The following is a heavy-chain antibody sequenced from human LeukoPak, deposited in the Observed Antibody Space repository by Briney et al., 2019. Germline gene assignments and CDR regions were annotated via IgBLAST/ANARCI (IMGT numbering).Heavy chain of an antibody. CDR1: GFTFSTFA. Sequence: GGSLRLSCAASGFTFSTFAMIWVRQPPGKGLEWVSSIFPSGGEIHYADSVRGRFTISRDNSKSTLSLQMNSLRAEDTAIYYCAREPPISTIAVGPDDYWGQGILVTVSS. J-gene: IGHJ4*02. CDR3: AREPPISTIAVGPDDY. D-gene: IGHD6-19*01. CDR2: IFPSGGEI. V-gene: IGHV3-23*01.